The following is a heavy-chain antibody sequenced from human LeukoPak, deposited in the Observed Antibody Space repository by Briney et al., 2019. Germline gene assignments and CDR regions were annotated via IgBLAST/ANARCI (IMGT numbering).Heavy chain of an antibody. CDR3: AVLSDGAYCGGDCFYLDS. Sequence: ASVKISCKASGGTFSSHAMNWVRQAPGQGLEWMGGVIPILDITDYAQKFQGRLTITADKSTGTGYMELSSLRSEDSAVYYCAVLSDGAYCGGDCFYLDSWGQGTLVAVSS. CDR1: GGTFSSHA. V-gene: IGHV1-69*10. D-gene: IGHD2-21*02. CDR2: VIPILDIT. J-gene: IGHJ5*01.